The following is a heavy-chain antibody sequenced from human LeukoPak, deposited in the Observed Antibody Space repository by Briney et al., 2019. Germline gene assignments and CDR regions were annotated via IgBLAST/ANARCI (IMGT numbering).Heavy chain of an antibody. J-gene: IGHJ4*02. D-gene: IGHD1-1*01. CDR2: INPNSGDA. CDR3: ARDRDGGSAVAGND. V-gene: IGHV1-2*02. Sequence: ASVKVSCKASGYTFTAYYMHWVRQAPGQGLEWMGWINPNSGDAHYAQNFQGRVTMTRDTSISTAYLDLSGLRSDDTAVYYCARDRDGGSAVAGNDWGQGTLVTVSS. CDR1: GYTFTAYY.